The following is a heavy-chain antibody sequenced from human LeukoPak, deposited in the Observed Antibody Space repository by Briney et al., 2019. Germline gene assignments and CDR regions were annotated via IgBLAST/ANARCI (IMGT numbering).Heavy chain of an antibody. J-gene: IGHJ4*02. CDR2: ISWDGGST. V-gene: IGHV3-43D*03. D-gene: IGHD2-15*01. CDR1: GFTFDDYA. Sequence: PGRSLRLSCAASGFTFDDYAMHWVRQAPGKGLEWVSLISWDGGSTYYADSVKGRFTISRDNSKNSLYLQMNSLRAEDTALYYCAKDTGSSRAFDYWGQGTLVTVSS. CDR3: AKDTGSSRAFDY.